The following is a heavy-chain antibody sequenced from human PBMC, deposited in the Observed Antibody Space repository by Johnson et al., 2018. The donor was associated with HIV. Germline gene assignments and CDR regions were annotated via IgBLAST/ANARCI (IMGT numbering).Heavy chain of an antibody. Sequence: VQLVESGGGLVQPGGSLRLSCAASGFTFSTYAMSWVRQAPGRGLEWVSAIRYGGGNTYYADSVKGRFTISRDNSKNTLYLQMNSLRAEDTAVYYCAKDRPGFDAFDIWGQGTMVTVSS. V-gene: IGHV3-23*04. CDR1: GFTFSTYA. CDR2: IRYGGGNT. J-gene: IGHJ3*02. CDR3: AKDRPGFDAFDI. D-gene: IGHD1-14*01.